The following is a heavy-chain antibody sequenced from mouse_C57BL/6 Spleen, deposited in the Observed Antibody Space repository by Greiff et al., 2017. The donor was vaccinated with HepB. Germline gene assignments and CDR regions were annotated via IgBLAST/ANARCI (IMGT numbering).Heavy chain of an antibody. CDR3: ASPYYYGSSWGYFDV. D-gene: IGHD1-1*01. J-gene: IGHJ1*03. Sequence: EVQLQQSGPELVKPGASVKISCKASGYTFTDYYMNWVKQSHGKSLEWIGDINPNNGGTSYNQKFKGKATLTVDTSSSTAYMELRSLTSEDSAVYYCASPYYYGSSWGYFDVWGTGTTVTVSS. V-gene: IGHV1-26*01. CDR2: INPNNGGT. CDR1: GYTFTDYY.